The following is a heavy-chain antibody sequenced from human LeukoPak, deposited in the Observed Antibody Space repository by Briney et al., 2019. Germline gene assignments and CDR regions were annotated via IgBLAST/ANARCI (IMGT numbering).Heavy chain of an antibody. CDR2: IYYSGST. CDR1: GGSISSGDYY. Sequence: SETLSLTCTVSGGSISSGDYYWSWIRQPPGKSLEWIGYIYYSGSTYYNPSLKSRVTISVDTSKNQFSLKLSSVTAADTAVYYCAAYYYDSSGYPDYWGQGTLVTVSS. D-gene: IGHD3-22*01. J-gene: IGHJ4*02. V-gene: IGHV4-30-4*01. CDR3: AAYYYDSSGYPDY.